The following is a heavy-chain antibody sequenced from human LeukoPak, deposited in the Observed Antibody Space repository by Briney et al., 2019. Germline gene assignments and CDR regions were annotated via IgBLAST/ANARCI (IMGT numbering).Heavy chain of an antibody. CDR1: GIRFNRYA. CDR2: ISYSGSSP. Sequence: GGPLKLSCAASGIRFNRYAMTWVRQAPGKGLGWVSAISYSGSSPYYGDSVKGRFTISRDNSKNTVYLQMNSLRDEDTALYYCAKDSTVLPNALDLWGQGTMVTVSS. J-gene: IGHJ3*01. D-gene: IGHD4-11*01. V-gene: IGHV3-23*01. CDR3: AKDSTVLPNALDL.